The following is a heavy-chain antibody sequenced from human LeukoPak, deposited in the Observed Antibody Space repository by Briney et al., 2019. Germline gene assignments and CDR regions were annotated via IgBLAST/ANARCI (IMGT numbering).Heavy chain of an antibody. CDR3: AGNLVATSSIDY. CDR1: GGSISSGDYY. D-gene: IGHD5-12*01. V-gene: IGHV4-30-4*08. Sequence: SETLSLTCTVPGGSISSGDYYWSWIRQPPGKGLEWIGYIYYSGSTYYNPSLKSRVTISVDTSKNQFSLKLSSVTAADTAVYYCAGNLVATSSIDYWGQGTLVTVSS. CDR2: IYYSGST. J-gene: IGHJ4*02.